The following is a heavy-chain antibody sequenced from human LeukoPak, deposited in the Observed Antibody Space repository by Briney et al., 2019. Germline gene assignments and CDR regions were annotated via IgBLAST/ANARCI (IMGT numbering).Heavy chain of an antibody. V-gene: IGHV4-39*02. CDR1: GDSISRRNHQ. CDR3: SRRKSDVRHYHYFYY. J-gene: IGHJ4*02. Sequence: PSETLSLTCSVSGDSISRRNHQWDWVRQPPGKRLEWIGTVSYTGSTHYNPSLTSRLTISVDTSKNDFSLILRSVTAADTAVYFCSRRKSDVRHYHYFYYWGQGILVSVSS. D-gene: IGHD3-10*02. CDR2: VSYTGST.